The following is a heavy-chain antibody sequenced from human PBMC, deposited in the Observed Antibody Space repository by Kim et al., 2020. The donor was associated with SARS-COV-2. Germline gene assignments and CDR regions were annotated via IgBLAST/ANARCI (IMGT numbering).Heavy chain of an antibody. CDR2: IYSGGST. CDR3: AASSGYYYGSAFDI. D-gene: IGHD3-22*01. CDR1: GFTVSSNY. J-gene: IGHJ3*02. Sequence: GGSLRLSCAASGFTVSSNYMSWVRQAPGKGLEWVSVIYSGGSTYYADSVKGRFTISRDNSKNTLYLQMNSLRAEDTAVYYCAASSGYYYGSAFDIWGQGTMVTVSS. V-gene: IGHV3-53*01.